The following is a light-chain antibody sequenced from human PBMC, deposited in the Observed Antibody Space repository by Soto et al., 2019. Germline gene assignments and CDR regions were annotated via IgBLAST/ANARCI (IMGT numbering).Light chain of an antibody. CDR3: QHYNSYSEA. Sequence: EVVMTQSPATLSVSPGERATLSCRASQSVSSNLAWYQQKPGQAPRVLIYSASTRATGIPARFSGSGSGTEFTLTISSLQPDDFATYYCQHYNSYSEAFGQGTKVDIK. V-gene: IGKV3-15*01. CDR1: QSVSSN. J-gene: IGKJ1*01. CDR2: SAS.